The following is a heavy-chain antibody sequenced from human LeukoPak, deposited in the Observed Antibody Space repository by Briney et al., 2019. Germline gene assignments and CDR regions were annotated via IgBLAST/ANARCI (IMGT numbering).Heavy chain of an antibody. CDR2: ISSSGSTI. V-gene: IGHV3-11*01. CDR1: GFTFSDYY. D-gene: IGHD3-22*01. Sequence: GGSLRLSCAASGFTFSDYYMSWIRQAPGKGLEWVSYISSSGSTIYYADSVKGRFTISRDNAKNSLYLQMNSLKTEDTAVYYCARVDSSEYPFDYWGQGTLVSVSS. J-gene: IGHJ4*02. CDR3: ARVDSSEYPFDY.